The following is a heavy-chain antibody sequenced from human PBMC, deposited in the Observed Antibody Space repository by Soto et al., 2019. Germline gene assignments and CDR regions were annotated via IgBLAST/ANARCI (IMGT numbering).Heavy chain of an antibody. J-gene: IGHJ6*02. CDR2: IYSGGST. Sequence: EVQLVESGGGLVQPGGSLRLSCAASGFTVSSNYMSWVRQAPGKGLEWVSVIYSGGSTYYADSVKGRFTISRHNSKNTLYLQMNSLRAEDTAVYYCARDRRRYCSGGSCRRYYYYYGMDVWGQGTTVTVSS. CDR3: ARDRRRYCSGGSCRRYYYYYGMDV. V-gene: IGHV3-53*04. CDR1: GFTVSSNY. D-gene: IGHD2-15*01.